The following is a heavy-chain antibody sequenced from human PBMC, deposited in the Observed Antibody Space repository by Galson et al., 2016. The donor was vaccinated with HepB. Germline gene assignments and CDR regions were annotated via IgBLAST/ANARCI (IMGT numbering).Heavy chain of an antibody. CDR3: ARYMGPDWYFDL. CDR1: GFSLTNNAVG. J-gene: IGHJ2*01. CDR2: VYWNDDK. V-gene: IGHV2-5*01. D-gene: IGHD3-16*01. Sequence: PALVKPTQTLTLTCTSSGFSLTNNAVGVGWLRQPPGKALEWLALVYWNDDKRYSSSLKTRLTITKDTSKNQVVLTMTNMDPVDTATYYCARYMGPDWYFDLWGRGTLVSVSS.